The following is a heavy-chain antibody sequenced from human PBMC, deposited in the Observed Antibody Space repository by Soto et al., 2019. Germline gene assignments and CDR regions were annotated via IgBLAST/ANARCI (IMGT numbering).Heavy chain of an antibody. V-gene: IGHV4-39*01. Sequence: SETLSITCTVSGGSISSSSYYWGWIRQPPGKGLEWIGSSSYTGNTYFNPSLRSRVTISFDTSKNQFSLRLTSVTASDTAVYYFAIPDSSSWAAPFGSWGQGTLVTVSS. D-gene: IGHD6-13*01. CDR2: SSYTGNT. CDR3: AIPDSSSWAAPFGS. J-gene: IGHJ4*02. CDR1: GGSISSSSYY.